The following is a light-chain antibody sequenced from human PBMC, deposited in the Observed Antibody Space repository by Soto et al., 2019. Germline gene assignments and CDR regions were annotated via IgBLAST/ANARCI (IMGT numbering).Light chain of an antibody. V-gene: IGKV3-15*01. CDR3: QQHNNWTPWT. Sequence: DIVMTQSPATLSVSPGERATLSCRASQSVANNVAWYQQKPGQPPRLLIYGASTRAAGVPARFSGSGYGRQFSLTISSLQSEDFAIYHCQQHNNWTPWTFGQGTKVEV. CDR2: GAS. J-gene: IGKJ1*01. CDR1: QSVANN.